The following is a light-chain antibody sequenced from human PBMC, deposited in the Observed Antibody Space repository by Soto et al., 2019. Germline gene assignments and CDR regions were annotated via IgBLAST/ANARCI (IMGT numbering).Light chain of an antibody. CDR2: DVN. V-gene: IGLV2-11*01. J-gene: IGLJ3*02. Sequence: QSALTQPRSVSESPGQSVTISCTGTSSDVGAYNYVSWYQQHPGKVPKLIIYDVNKRPSGVPDRFSGSKSGNTASLTISGLQAEDEADDYCCSFAGTYMVFGGGTKLTVL. CDR1: SSDVGAYNY. CDR3: CSFAGTYMV.